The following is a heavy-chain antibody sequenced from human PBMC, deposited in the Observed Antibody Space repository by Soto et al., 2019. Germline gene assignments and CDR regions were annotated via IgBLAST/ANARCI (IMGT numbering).Heavy chain of an antibody. CDR3: ARTQCAGNSSAAFDI. CDR2: IYHSGST. J-gene: IGHJ3*02. D-gene: IGHD6-13*01. CDR1: GGSISSGGYS. Sequence: QLQLQESGSGLVKPSQTLSLTCAVSGGSISSGGYSWSWIRQPPGKGLEWIGYIYHSGSTYYNPSLKSRVSISVDRSTNQFSLKLSSVTAAGTAVYYCARTQCAGNSSAAFDIWGQGTMVTVSS. V-gene: IGHV4-30-2*01.